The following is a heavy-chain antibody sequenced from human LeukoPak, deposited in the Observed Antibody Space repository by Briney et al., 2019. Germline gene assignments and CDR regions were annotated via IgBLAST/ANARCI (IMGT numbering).Heavy chain of an antibody. V-gene: IGHV3-30*02. CDR2: IRYDGSNK. D-gene: IGHD2-2*01. J-gene: IGHJ3*02. CDR1: GFTFSSYG. CDR3: AKDSWDIVVVPAAPYDAFDI. Sequence: GGSLRLSCAASGFTFSSYGMHWVRQAPGKGLEWVAFIRYDGSNKYYADSVKGRFTISRDNSKNTLYLQMNSLRAEDTAVYYWAKDSWDIVVVPAAPYDAFDIWGQGTMVTVSS.